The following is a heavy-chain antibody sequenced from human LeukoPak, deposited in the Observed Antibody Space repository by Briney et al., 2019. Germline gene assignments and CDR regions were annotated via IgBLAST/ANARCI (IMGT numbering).Heavy chain of an antibody. D-gene: IGHD5-24*01. CDR2: IIPIFGTA. Sequence: ASVKVSCKASGGTFSSYAISWVRQAPGQGLEWMGGIIPIFGTANYAQKFQGRVTITTDESTSTAYMELSSLRSEDTAVYYCARKEFGWLQFSLDYWGQGTLVTVSS. CDR3: ARKEFGWLQFSLDY. CDR1: GGTFSSYA. J-gene: IGHJ4*02. V-gene: IGHV1-69*05.